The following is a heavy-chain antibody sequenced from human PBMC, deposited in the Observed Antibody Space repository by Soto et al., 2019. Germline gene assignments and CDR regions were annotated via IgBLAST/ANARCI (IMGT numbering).Heavy chain of an antibody. CDR1: GFTFSSFG. CDR2: ISYDGSNR. D-gene: IGHD2-2*01. V-gene: IGHV3-30*18. J-gene: IGHJ6*03. Sequence: QVQLVESGGGVVQPGRSVRLSCAASGFTFSSFGMHWVRQAPGTGLEWVAIISYDGSNRYYGDSVKGRITISRDNSKNTVYLEMNSLRVEDTAVYYCAKGGVPAGMPGYSYMDVWGKGIAVNISS. CDR3: AKGGVPAGMPGYSYMDV.